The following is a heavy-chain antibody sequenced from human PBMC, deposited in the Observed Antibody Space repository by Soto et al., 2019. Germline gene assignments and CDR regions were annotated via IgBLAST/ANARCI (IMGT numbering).Heavy chain of an antibody. V-gene: IGHV4-34*01. CDR3: ARGSCSSTSCYRVDYYYMDV. Sequence: SSETLSLTCAVYGGSFSGYYWSWIRQPPGKGLEWIGEINHSGSTNYNPSLKSRVTISVDTSKNQFSLKLSSVTAADTAVYYCARGSCSSTSCYRVDYYYMDVWGKGTTVTVSS. D-gene: IGHD2-2*02. CDR2: INHSGST. J-gene: IGHJ6*03. CDR1: GGSFSGYY.